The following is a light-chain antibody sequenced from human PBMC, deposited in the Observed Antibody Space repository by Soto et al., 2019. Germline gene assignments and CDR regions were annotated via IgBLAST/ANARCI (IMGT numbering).Light chain of an antibody. CDR2: DVT. CDR1: SSDVGGYIY. V-gene: IGLV2-14*01. CDR3: CLYIGATTYV. J-gene: IGLJ1*01. Sequence: QSALAQPASVSGSPGQSITISCTGTSSDVGGYIYVSWYQQHPGKAPKLMIYDVTSRPSGVSYRFSGSKSGNTASLTISGLQAEDEADYYCCLYIGATTYVFGTGTKVTVL.